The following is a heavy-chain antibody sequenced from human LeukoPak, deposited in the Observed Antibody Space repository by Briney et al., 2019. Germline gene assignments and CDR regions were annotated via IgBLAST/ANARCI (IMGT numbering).Heavy chain of an antibody. D-gene: IGHD3-22*01. CDR2: IYYSGST. CDR1: GGSISSGGYY. J-gene: IGHJ4*02. Sequence: SQTLSLTCTVSGGSISSGGYYWSWIRQHPGKGLEWIGYIYYSGSTYYNPSLKSRVTISVDTSKNQFSLKLSSVTAADTAVYYCARGSYDTSGFYYDPWDSWGQGTLVTVSS. CDR3: ARGSYDTSGFYYDPWDS. V-gene: IGHV4-31*03.